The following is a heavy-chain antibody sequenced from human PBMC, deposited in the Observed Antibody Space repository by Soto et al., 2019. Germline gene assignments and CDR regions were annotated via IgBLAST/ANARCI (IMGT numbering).Heavy chain of an antibody. CDR3: ARSQGSSTSLEIYYYYYYGMDV. D-gene: IGHD2-2*01. J-gene: IGHJ6*02. CDR1: GGTFSSYA. Sequence: QVQLVQSGAEVKKPGSSVKVSCKASGGTFSSYAISWVRQAPGQGLEWMGGIIPISDTTNYAQKFQGRVTITADESTSTGYMELGSLRSEDTAVYYCARSQGSSTSLEIYYYYYYGMDVWGQGTTVTVSS. CDR2: IIPISDTT. V-gene: IGHV1-69*01.